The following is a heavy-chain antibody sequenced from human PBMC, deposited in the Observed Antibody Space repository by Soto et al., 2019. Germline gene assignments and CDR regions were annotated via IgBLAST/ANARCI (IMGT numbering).Heavy chain of an antibody. Sequence: SETLSLTCAVSGGSISSSDWWSWVRQPPGKGLEWIGEIYHSGSTNYNPSLKSRVTISVDKSKNQFSLKLSSVTAADTAVYYCARYRRGYCSITSCHPANWFDPWGQGTLLTISS. V-gene: IGHV4-4*02. CDR1: GGSISSSDW. CDR3: ARYRRGYCSITSCHPANWFDP. D-gene: IGHD2-2*01. CDR2: IYHSGST. J-gene: IGHJ5*02.